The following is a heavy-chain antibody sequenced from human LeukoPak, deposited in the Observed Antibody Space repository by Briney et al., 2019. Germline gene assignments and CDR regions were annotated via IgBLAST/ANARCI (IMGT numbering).Heavy chain of an antibody. CDR1: GYTFTSYY. D-gene: IGHD2-21*01. J-gene: IGHJ2*01. V-gene: IGHV1-46*01. Sequence: ASVKVSCKASGYTFTSYYMHWVRQAPGQGLEWMGIINPSGGSTSYAQKFQGRVTMTRDTSTSTVYMELSSLRSEDTAVYYCARDCGGDSPDWYFDFWGRGTLVTVSS. CDR3: ARDCGGDSPDWYFDF. CDR2: INPSGGST.